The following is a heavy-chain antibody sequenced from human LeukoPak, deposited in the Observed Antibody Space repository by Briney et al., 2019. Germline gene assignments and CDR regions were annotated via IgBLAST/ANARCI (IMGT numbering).Heavy chain of an antibody. V-gene: IGHV2-70*01. J-gene: IGHJ4*02. CDR1: GFSLSSSGMC. CDR2: LDWGEDK. CDR3: ARINYYDSSGYYDY. D-gene: IGHD3-22*01. Sequence: SGPTLVNPTQTLTPTCTFSGFSLSSSGMCVTWIRQPPGKALEWLAFLDWGEDKSYSTSLKTWLTVSKDTSKNQVVLTMTNMDPVDTATYYCARINYYDSSGYYDYWGQGTLVTVSS.